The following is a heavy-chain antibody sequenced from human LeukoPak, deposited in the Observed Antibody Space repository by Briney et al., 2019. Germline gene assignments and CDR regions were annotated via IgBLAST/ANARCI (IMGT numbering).Heavy chain of an antibody. Sequence: GGSLRLSCAASGFSISSTYMNWVRQAPGKGLEWVSSISSSRSYIYYADSVKGRFTISRDNAKNSLYLQMNRLRAEDTAVYYCVGRSSWYDAFDIWGQGTMVTVSS. CDR2: ISSSRSYI. CDR3: VGRSSWYDAFDI. CDR1: GFSISSTY. V-gene: IGHV3-21*01. J-gene: IGHJ3*02. D-gene: IGHD6-13*01.